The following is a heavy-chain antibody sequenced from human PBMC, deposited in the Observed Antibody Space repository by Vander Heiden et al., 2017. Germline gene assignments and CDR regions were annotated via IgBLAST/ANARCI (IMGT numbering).Heavy chain of an antibody. CDR3: ARQSITMVRGVLGWFDP. Sequence: QLQLQESGPGLVKPSETLSLTCTVSGGSISSSSYYWGWIRQPPGKGLEWIGSIYYSGSTYYNPSLKSRVTISVDTSKNQFFLKLSSVTAADTAVYYCARQSITMVRGVLGWFDPWGQGTLVTVSS. CDR1: GGSISSSSYY. J-gene: IGHJ5*02. CDR2: IYYSGST. D-gene: IGHD3-10*01. V-gene: IGHV4-39*01.